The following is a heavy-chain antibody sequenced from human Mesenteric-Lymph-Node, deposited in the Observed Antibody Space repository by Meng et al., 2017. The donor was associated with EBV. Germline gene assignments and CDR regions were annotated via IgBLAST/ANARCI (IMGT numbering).Heavy chain of an antibody. D-gene: IGHD6-19*01. CDR2: INVGKGDT. CDR3: ARDSSGDSRFFDP. Sequence: VERVQSGAEVKKPGPSVKVSCKTSGYTFTSYAMHWVRQAPGQRLEWMGWINVGKGDTKYSQKFQGRVTITRDTSASTAYMELSSLRSEDTAVYYCARDSSGDSRFFDPWGQGTLVTVSS. J-gene: IGHJ5*02. CDR1: GYTFTSYA. V-gene: IGHV1-3*01.